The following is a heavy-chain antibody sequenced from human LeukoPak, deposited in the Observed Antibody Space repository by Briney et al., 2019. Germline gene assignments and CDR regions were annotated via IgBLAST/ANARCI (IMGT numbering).Heavy chain of an antibody. V-gene: IGHV1-69*06. CDR1: GGTFSSYA. CDR2: IIPIFGTT. D-gene: IGHD3-22*01. J-gene: IGHJ6*03. Sequence: GASVKVSCKASGGTFSSYAISWVRQAPGQGLEWMGGIIPIFGTTNYAQKFQDRVTITADKSTSTAYMELRSLRSDDTAVYYCARDPLNGGGSGYGYYYYYMDVWGKGTTVTISS. CDR3: ARDPLNGGGSGYGYYYYYMDV.